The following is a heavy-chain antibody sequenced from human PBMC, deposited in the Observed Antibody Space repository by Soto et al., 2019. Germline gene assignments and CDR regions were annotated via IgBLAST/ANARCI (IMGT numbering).Heavy chain of an antibody. CDR3: VRDFGWYFRSGYMDV. D-gene: IGHD3-3*01. Sequence: EVQLVESGGGLVKPEGSLRLSCAASGFDFSSYSMNWVRQAPGKGLEWVSSINEDSSYIYYAHSLRGRFTISRDNAKESLYLKMNSLRAEDTAVYYCVRDFGWYFRSGYMDVWGDGATVTVSS. V-gene: IGHV3-21*02. J-gene: IGHJ6*03. CDR2: INEDSSYI. CDR1: GFDFSSYS.